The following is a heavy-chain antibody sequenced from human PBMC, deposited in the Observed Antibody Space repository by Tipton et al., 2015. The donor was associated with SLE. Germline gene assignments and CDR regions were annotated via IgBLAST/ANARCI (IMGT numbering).Heavy chain of an antibody. V-gene: IGHV3-53*05. Sequence: SLRLSCEASGFIVTGNYMTWVRQAPGKGLEWVSVIYSGGSTYYADSVKGRFTISRDNSKNTPYLQMNSLRAEDTAVYYCARSGYSISAPFYYYYYMDVWGKGTTVTVSS. J-gene: IGHJ6*03. CDR2: IYSGGST. CDR1: GFIVTGNY. CDR3: ARSGYSISAPFYYYYYMDV. D-gene: IGHD6-13*01.